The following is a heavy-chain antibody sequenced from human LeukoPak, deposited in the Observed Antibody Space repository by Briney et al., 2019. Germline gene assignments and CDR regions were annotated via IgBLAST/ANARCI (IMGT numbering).Heavy chain of an antibody. CDR1: GYTFTSYD. V-gene: IGHV1-8*01. CDR3: ARGYRRCDGADSSIGY. Sequence: ASVKVSCKASGYTFTSYDINWVRQATGQGLEWMGWMNPNSGNTGYAQKFQGRVTMTRNTSISTAYMELSSLRSEDTAVYYCARGYRRCDGADSSIGYWGQGTLVTVSS. J-gene: IGHJ4*02. D-gene: IGHD3-22*01. CDR2: MNPNSGNT.